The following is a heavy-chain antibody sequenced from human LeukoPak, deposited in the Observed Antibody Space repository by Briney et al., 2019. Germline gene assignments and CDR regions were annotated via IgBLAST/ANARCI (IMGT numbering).Heavy chain of an antibody. J-gene: IGHJ5*02. CDR2: ISAYNGNT. CDR1: GYTFTSYG. V-gene: IGHV1-18*01. D-gene: IGHD2-2*01. Sequence: ASVKVSCKASGYTFTSYGISWVRQAPGQGLEWMGWISAYNGNTNYAQKLQGRVTMTTDTSTSTAYMERRSLRSDDTAVYYCARGGGYCSSTSCYNWFDPWGQGTLVTVSS. CDR3: ARGGGYCSSTSCYNWFDP.